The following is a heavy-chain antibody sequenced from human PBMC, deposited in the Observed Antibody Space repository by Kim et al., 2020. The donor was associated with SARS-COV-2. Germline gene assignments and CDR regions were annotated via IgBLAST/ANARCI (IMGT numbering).Heavy chain of an antibody. V-gene: IGHV3-7*01. CDR2: DGSEK. J-gene: IGHJ4*02. CDR3: YPGHYSNY. Sequence: DGSEKTYVDSVKGRFTISRDNARYLLYLQMNSLRVEDMAVYYCYPGHYSNYWGQGTLVTVSS.